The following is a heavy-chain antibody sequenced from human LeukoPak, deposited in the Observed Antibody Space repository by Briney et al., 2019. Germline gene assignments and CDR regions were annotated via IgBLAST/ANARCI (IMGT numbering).Heavy chain of an antibody. J-gene: IGHJ6*02. CDR3: ARRVTAIGYYYYGMDV. CDR1: GYTFTNYG. CDR2: ISTYNGNT. V-gene: IGHV1-18*01. D-gene: IGHD2-21*02. Sequence: GASVKVSCKASGYTFTNYGVTWVRQAPGQGLEWMGWISTYNGNTNYAQKLQGRVTMTTDTSTSTAYMELRSLRSDDTAVYYCARRVTAIGYYYYGMDVWGQGTTVTVSS.